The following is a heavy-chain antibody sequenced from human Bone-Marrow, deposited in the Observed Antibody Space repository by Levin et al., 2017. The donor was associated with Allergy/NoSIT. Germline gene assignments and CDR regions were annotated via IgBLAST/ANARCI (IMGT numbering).Heavy chain of an antibody. CDR1: GYSISSGYY. V-gene: IGHV4-38-2*01. J-gene: IGHJ4*02. D-gene: IGHD4/OR15-4a*01. Sequence: SETLSLTCAVSGYSISSGYYWGWIRQPPGKGLECIGTIYRSGSTYYNSSLKSRVTISVDTSKNQFSLKLSSVTAADTAVYYCARVRTNYGYFEYWGQGTLVTVSS. CDR3: ARVRTNYGYFEY. CDR2: IYRSGST.